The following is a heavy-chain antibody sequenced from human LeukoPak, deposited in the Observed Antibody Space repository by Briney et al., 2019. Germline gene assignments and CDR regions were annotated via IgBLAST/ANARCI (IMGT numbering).Heavy chain of an antibody. Sequence: PGGSLRLSCAASGFTFSSYSMNWVRQAPGKGLEWVSSISSSSSYIYYADSVKGRFTISRDNAKNSLYLQMNSLRAEDTSVYYCAKDPFGRGVVPAAISDTLYYYYYMDVWGKGTTVTVSS. D-gene: IGHD2-2*02. CDR2: ISSSSSYI. CDR3: AKDPFGRGVVPAAISDTLYYYYYMDV. J-gene: IGHJ6*03. V-gene: IGHV3-21*04. CDR1: GFTFSSYS.